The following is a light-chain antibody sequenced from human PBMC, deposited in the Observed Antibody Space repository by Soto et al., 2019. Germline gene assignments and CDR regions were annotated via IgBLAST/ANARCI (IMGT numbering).Light chain of an antibody. Sequence: EIVLTQSPDTLSLSPGERATLSCRASQKITSSYLAWYQQRPGQAPRLLIYDASNRASGVPAKFSGSGSGTDFTLTISRLEPEDFAVYYCQQFSSYPLTFGGGTKVDIK. CDR2: DAS. CDR3: QQFSSYPLT. CDR1: QKITSSY. J-gene: IGKJ4*01. V-gene: IGKV3-20*01.